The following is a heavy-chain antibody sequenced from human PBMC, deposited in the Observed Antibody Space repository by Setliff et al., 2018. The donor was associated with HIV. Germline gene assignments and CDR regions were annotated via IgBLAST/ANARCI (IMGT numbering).Heavy chain of an antibody. CDR3: AGDLHANYHVVDI. J-gene: IGHJ3*02. CDR1: GVSIVSGGFY. CDR2: VYYTGKT. V-gene: IGHV4-31*03. D-gene: IGHD2-15*01. Sequence: SETLSLTCSVSGVSIVSGGFYFSWLRHHPGKGLEWIGTVYYTGKTYYNPSLQSRLTMSADTSKNQLYLKRNSVTAADTAVYFYAGDLHANYHVVDIWGPGTMVTVSS.